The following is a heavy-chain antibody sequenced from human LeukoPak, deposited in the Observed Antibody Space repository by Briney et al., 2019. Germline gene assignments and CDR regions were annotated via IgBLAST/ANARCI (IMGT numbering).Heavy chain of an antibody. CDR1: GGTFSSYA. CDR3: ARAEVRGVIITSWFDP. V-gene: IGHV1-69*13. CDR2: IIPIFGTA. Sequence: SVKVSCKASGGTFSSYAISWVRQAPGQGLEWMGGIIPIFGTANYAQKFQGRVTIPADESTSTAYMELSSLRSEDTAVYYCARAEVRGVIITSWFDPWGQGTLVTVSS. J-gene: IGHJ5*02. D-gene: IGHD3-10*01.